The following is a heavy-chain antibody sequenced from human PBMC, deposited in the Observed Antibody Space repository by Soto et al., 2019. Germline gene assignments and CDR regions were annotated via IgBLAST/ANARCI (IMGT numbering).Heavy chain of an antibody. CDR1: GYTFTSYA. D-gene: IGHD1-26*01. Sequence: ASVKVSCKASGYTFTSYAMHWVRQAPGQRLEWMGWINAGNGNTKYSQKFQGRVTITRDTSASTAYMELSSLRSEDTAVYYCARGGSLYWYFDLGGRGTLVPVSS. V-gene: IGHV1-3*01. CDR2: INAGNGNT. J-gene: IGHJ2*01. CDR3: ARGGSLYWYFDL.